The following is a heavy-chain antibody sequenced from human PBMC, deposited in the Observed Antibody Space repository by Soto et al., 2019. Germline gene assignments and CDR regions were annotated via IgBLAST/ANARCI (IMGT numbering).Heavy chain of an antibody. CDR2: IYWDEDK. D-gene: IGHD3-9*01. CDR1: GFSLSTHTVG. J-gene: IGHJ4*02. CDR3: AHIVPFDYRGYNFEF. Sequence: QITLKESGPTLVKPTQTLTLTCTFSGFSLSTHTVGVAWIRQPPGKALEWLALIYWDEDKRYSPSLKSRLTKTQEYSKNQVVLTMTNMDHVDTATYYCAHIVPFDYRGYNFEFWGQGILVTVSS. V-gene: IGHV2-5*02.